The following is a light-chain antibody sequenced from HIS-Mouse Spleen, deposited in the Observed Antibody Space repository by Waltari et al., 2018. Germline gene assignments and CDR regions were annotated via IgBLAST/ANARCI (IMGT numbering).Light chain of an antibody. Sequence: QSALTQPASVSGSPGQSITISCTGTSSAVGRYNLVSWYQQPPGKAPKLMIYQGSKRPSGVSNRFSGSKSGNTASLTISGLQAEDEADYYCCSYAVSSTWVFGGGTKLTVL. CDR3: CSYAVSSTWV. V-gene: IGLV2-23*01. CDR2: QGS. J-gene: IGLJ3*02. CDR1: SSAVGRYNL.